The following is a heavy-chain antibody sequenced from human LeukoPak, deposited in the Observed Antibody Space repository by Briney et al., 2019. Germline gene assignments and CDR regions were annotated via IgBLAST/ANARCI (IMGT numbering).Heavy chain of an antibody. CDR1: VYTFTTYG. V-gene: IGHV1-18*01. J-gene: IGHJ5*02. CDR2: ISAYNGNT. D-gene: IGHD1-26*01. Sequence: ASVKVSCKASVYTFTTYGISWVRQAPGQGLEWMGWISAYNGNTNYAQKFQGRVTMTTDTSTSTAYMELRSLRSDDTAVYYCAREGKVGATNPWFDPWGQGTLVTVSS. CDR3: AREGKVGATNPWFDP.